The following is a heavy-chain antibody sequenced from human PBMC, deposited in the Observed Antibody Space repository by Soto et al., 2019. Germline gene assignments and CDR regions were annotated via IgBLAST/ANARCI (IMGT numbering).Heavy chain of an antibody. CDR3: AREHSSSWQDYFDY. Sequence: GGSLRLSCAASGFTFSSYSMNWVRQAPGKGLEWVSYISSSSSTIYYADSAKGRFTISRDNAKNSLYLQMNSLRDEDTAVYYCAREHSSSWQDYFDYWGQGTLVTVSS. D-gene: IGHD6-13*01. CDR2: ISSSSSTI. V-gene: IGHV3-48*02. J-gene: IGHJ4*02. CDR1: GFTFSSYS.